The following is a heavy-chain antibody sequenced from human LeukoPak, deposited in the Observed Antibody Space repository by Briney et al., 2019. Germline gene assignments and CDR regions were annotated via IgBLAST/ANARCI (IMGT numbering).Heavy chain of an antibody. V-gene: IGHV4-30-4*01. Sequence: SETLSLTCTVSGGSISSGDYYWSWIRQPPGKGLEWIGYIYYSGSTYYNPSLKSRVTISVDTSKNQFSLKLSSVTAADTAVCYCAREPSSYGGNRYGFDPWGQGTLVTVSS. CDR2: IYYSGST. CDR3: AREPSSYGGNRYGFDP. CDR1: GGSISSGDYY. D-gene: IGHD4-23*01. J-gene: IGHJ5*02.